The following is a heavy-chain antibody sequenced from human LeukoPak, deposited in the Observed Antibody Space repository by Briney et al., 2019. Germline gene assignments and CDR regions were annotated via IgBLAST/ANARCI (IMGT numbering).Heavy chain of an antibody. CDR1: GFTFSTYW. Sequence: PGGSLRLSCAASGFTFSTYWIHWVRQAPGKGLVWVSRIYSDGSSTTYADSVKGRFTISRDNAENTVYLQMDSLRAEDTAVYHCGQLAASGTFDYWGQGTLVTVSS. V-gene: IGHV3-74*03. J-gene: IGHJ4*02. CDR3: GQLAASGTFDY. D-gene: IGHD6-13*01. CDR2: IYSDGSST.